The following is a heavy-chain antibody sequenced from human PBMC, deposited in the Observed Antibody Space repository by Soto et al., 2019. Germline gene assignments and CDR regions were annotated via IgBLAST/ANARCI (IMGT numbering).Heavy chain of an antibody. V-gene: IGHV3-23*01. CDR1: GFTFSSYA. CDR2: ISGSGSTI. CDR3: AKVFYYHDSSGYYYFDY. J-gene: IGHJ4*02. D-gene: IGHD3-22*01. Sequence: GGSLRLSCAASGFTFSSYAVSWVRQAPGKGPEWISSISGSGSTIYYADSVKGRFTISRDNSKNTLYLQMSSLRAEDTAVYYCAKVFYYHDSSGYYYFDYWGQGTLVTVSS.